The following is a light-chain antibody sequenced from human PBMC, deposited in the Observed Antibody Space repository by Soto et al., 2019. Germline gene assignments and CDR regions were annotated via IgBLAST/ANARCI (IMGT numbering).Light chain of an antibody. J-gene: IGLJ3*02. CDR2: GNI. CDR3: QSYDSSLSAWV. Sequence: QSVLTQPPSVSGAPGQRVTISCTGTSSNIGAGYDVHWYQQVPGTAPKLLIYGNINRPSGVPDRSSGSRSGTSASLAITGLQAEDEADYYCQSYDSSLSAWVFGGGTKLTVL. V-gene: IGLV1-40*01. CDR1: SSNIGAGYD.